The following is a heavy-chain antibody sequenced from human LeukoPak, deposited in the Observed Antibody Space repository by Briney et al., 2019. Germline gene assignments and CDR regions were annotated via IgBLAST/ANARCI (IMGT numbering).Heavy chain of an antibody. CDR3: ARAVAARSSY. D-gene: IGHD6-6*01. CDR1: GFTLSSYW. V-gene: IGHV3-7*01. J-gene: IGHJ4*02. Sequence: PGGSLRLSCAASGFTLSSYWMSWVRQAPGKGLEWVANINQDGSQKYYVDSVKGRFTISRDNAKNSLCLQMNSLRAEDTAVYYCARAVAARSSYWGQGTLVTVSS. CDR2: INQDGSQK.